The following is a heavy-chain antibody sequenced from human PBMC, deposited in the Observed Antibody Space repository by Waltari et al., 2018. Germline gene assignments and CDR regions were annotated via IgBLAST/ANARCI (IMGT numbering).Heavy chain of an antibody. CDR2: ISVSGGST. CDR3: AKDLGDDSTLFDI. CDR1: GFTFSSYA. J-gene: IGHJ3*02. Sequence: EVQLLESGGGLVQPGGSLRLSCAASGFTFSSYAMSWVRQAPGKGLEWVSAISVSGGSTYYADSGKGRFTISRDNSKNTLYLQMNSLRAEDTAVYDCAKDLGDDSTLFDIWGQGTMVTVSS. D-gene: IGHD3-22*01. V-gene: IGHV3-23*01.